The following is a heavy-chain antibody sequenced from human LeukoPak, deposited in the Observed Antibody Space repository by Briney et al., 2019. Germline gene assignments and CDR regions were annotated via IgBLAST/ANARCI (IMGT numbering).Heavy chain of an antibody. CDR2: ISSSSNTI. CDR3: AKPAKTDYADY. Sequence: GGSLRLSCAASGFTFSSFGMNWVRQAPGKGLEWVSYISSSSNTIYYADSVKGRFTISRDNSKNTLYLQMNSLRAEDTALYYCAKPAKTDYADYRGQGTLVTVSS. CDR1: GFTFSSFG. J-gene: IGHJ4*02. D-gene: IGHD1-14*01. V-gene: IGHV3-48*01.